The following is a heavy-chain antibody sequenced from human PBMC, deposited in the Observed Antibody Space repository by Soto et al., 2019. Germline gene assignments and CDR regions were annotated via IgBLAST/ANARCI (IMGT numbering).Heavy chain of an antibody. CDR2: IDPLDSYT. J-gene: IGHJ6*02. D-gene: IGHD3-10*01. CDR3: ARRAHMIRRCETFSYYYYGMDV. Sequence: EVQLVQSGAEVKKPGESLRISCKGSGYSFTSYWISWVRQMPGKGLEWMGRIDPLDSYTNYSPSFQGHVTISADKSISTAYLHWSRLKASDTAMYYCARRAHMIRRCETFSYYYYGMDVWGQGTTVTVSS. V-gene: IGHV5-10-1*01. CDR1: GYSFTSYW.